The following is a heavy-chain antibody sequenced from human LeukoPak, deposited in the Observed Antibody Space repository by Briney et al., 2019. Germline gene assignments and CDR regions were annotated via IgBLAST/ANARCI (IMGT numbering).Heavy chain of an antibody. D-gene: IGHD3-10*01. CDR1: GFTFSSYA. CDR3: ARGQVLWFGELFAFDI. J-gene: IGHJ3*02. V-gene: IGHV3-30*04. CDR2: ISYDGSNK. Sequence: PGGSLRLSCAASGFTFSSYAMHWVRQAPGKGLEWVAAISYDGSNKYYADSVKGRFTISRDNSKNTLYLQMNSLRAEDTAVYYCARGQVLWFGELFAFDIWGQGTMVTVSS.